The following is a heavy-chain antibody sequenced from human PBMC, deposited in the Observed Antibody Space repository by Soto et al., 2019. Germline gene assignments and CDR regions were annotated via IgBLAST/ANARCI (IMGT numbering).Heavy chain of an antibody. Sequence: VSVTVSCKASGSTFTSYAMHWVRQAPGQRLEWMGWINAGNGNTKYSQKFQGRVTITRDTSASTAYMELSSLRSEDAAVYYCARGYLELGMWGQGTLVTVSS. D-gene: IGHD1-7*01. CDR1: GSTFTSYA. CDR3: ARGYLELGM. J-gene: IGHJ4*02. V-gene: IGHV1-3*01. CDR2: INAGNGNT.